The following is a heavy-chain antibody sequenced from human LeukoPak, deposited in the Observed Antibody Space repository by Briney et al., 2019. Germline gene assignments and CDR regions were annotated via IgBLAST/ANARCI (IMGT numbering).Heavy chain of an antibody. V-gene: IGHV4-39*07. J-gene: IGHJ4*02. D-gene: IGHD7-27*01. CDR2: IYYSGST. CDR3: ARGEGRWGSFDY. Sequence: SETLSLTCTVSGGSISSSSYYWGWVRQPPGKGLEWIGSIYYSGSTYYNPSLKSRVTISVDTSKNQFSLKLSSVTAADTAVYYCARGEGRWGSFDYWGQGTLVTVSS. CDR1: GGSISSSSYY.